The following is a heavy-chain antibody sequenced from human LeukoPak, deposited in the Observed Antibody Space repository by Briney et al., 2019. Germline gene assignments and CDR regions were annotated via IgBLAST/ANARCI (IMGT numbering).Heavy chain of an antibody. CDR1: GGSFSGYY. CDR2: INHSGST. D-gene: IGHD4-17*01. Sequence: SETLSLTCAVYGGSFSGYYWSWIRQPPGKGLEWIGEINHSGSTNNNPSLKSRVTISVDTSKNQFSLKLSSVTAADTAVYYCARHAAYGDQFDYWGQGTLVTVSS. V-gene: IGHV4-34*01. J-gene: IGHJ4*02. CDR3: ARHAAYGDQFDY.